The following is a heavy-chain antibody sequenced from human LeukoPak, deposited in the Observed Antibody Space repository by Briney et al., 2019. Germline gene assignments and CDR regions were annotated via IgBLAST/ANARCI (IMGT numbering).Heavy chain of an antibody. Sequence: SQTLSLTCTVFGGSISDDGYYWNWIRQPPGKGLEWIGYIYYSGSIYYNPSLKSRVTLSVDKSKNQLSLKLSSVTAADTAVYYCARRGRVEYSSSSYAFDIWGQGTMVTVSS. V-gene: IGHV4-30-2*01. CDR2: IYYSGSI. D-gene: IGHD6-6*01. CDR3: ARRGRVEYSSSSYAFDI. CDR1: GGSISDDGYY. J-gene: IGHJ3*02.